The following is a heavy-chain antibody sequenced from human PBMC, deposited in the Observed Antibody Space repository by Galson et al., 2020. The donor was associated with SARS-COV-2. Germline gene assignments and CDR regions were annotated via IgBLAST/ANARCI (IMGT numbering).Heavy chain of an antibody. J-gene: IGHJ4*02. Sequence: ASETLSLTCTVSGASVSSRDYYWTWIRQRPGKGLEWIGYLSNSVSAYYNPSLQSRGAISIDTSVNQFSLKLTSVTAADTAVYFCASAPAHYGSGVDSWGQGTLVTVSS. CDR1: GASVSSRDYY. CDR2: LSNSVSA. CDR3: ASAPAHYGSGVDS. V-gene: IGHV4-31*03. D-gene: IGHD3-10*01.